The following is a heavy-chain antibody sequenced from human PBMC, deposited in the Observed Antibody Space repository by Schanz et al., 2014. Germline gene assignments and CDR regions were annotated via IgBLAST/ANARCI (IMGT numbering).Heavy chain of an antibody. V-gene: IGHV1-46*03. D-gene: IGHD6-6*01. Sequence: QVQLVQSGAEVKKPGASVKVSCKASGYTFTSYSMHWVRQAPGQGLEWMGIINLSGGSTNNAQKFQGRVTMTADTSTSTAYMDLRSLRSDDTAVYYCGRGFSRSYIDFWGQGTLITVSS. CDR1: GYTFTSYS. CDR2: INLSGGST. CDR3: GRGFSRSYIDF. J-gene: IGHJ4*02.